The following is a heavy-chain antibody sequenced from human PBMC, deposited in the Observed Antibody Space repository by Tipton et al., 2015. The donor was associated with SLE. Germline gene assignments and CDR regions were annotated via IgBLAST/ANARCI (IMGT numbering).Heavy chain of an antibody. D-gene: IGHD6-19*01. J-gene: IGHJ6*03. Sequence: TLSLTCTVSGGSIGNNQWSWIRQPAGRGLEWVGRVYNSGTSRYNPSLKSRVVVAMDASKKQFSLNLSSVTAADTAVYYCARERAVAGDYSYMDVWGKGTTVTVSS. CDR2: VYNSGTS. V-gene: IGHV4-4*07. CDR1: GGSIGNNQ. CDR3: ARERAVAGDYSYMDV.